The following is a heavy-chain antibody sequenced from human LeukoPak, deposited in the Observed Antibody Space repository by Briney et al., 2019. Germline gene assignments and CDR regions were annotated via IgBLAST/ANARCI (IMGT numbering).Heavy chain of an antibody. Sequence: GGSLRLSCAASGFTFSSYAMSWVRQAPGKGLEWVSAISGSGGSTYYADSVKGRFTISRDNSKNTLYLQMNSLRAEDTAVYYCAKGPGPMVRGVISDAFDIWGQGTMVTVSS. V-gene: IGHV3-23*01. CDR2: ISGSGGST. J-gene: IGHJ3*02. D-gene: IGHD3-10*01. CDR1: GFTFSSYA. CDR3: AKGPGPMVRGVISDAFDI.